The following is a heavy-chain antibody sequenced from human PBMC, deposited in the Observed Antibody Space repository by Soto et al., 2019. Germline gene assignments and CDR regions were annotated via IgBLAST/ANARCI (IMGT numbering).Heavy chain of an antibody. Sequence: PGESLKISCKGSGYSFTSYWIGWVRQMPGKGLGWMGIIYPGDSDTRYSPSFQGQVTISADKSISTAYLQWSSLKASDTAMYYCARSGYYDFWSGYQYYYYGMDVWGQGTTVTVSS. V-gene: IGHV5-51*01. J-gene: IGHJ6*02. D-gene: IGHD3-3*01. CDR2: IYPGDSDT. CDR1: GYSFTSYW. CDR3: ARSGYYDFWSGYQYYYYGMDV.